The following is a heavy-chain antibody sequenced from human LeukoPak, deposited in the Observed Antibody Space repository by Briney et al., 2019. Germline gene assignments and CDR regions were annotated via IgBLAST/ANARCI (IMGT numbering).Heavy chain of an antibody. CDR1: GGSISSGSYY. V-gene: IGHV4-61*02. Sequence: PSETLSLTCTVSGGSISSGSYYWSWIRQPAGKGLEWIVRIYTSGSTNYNPSLKIRFTISVDTSKNQFSLKLSSVTAEDTAVYYGARSEYGGNWVRGLDYWGQGTLVTVSS. CDR3: ARSEYGGNWVRGLDY. CDR2: IYTSGST. D-gene: IGHD4-23*01. J-gene: IGHJ4*02.